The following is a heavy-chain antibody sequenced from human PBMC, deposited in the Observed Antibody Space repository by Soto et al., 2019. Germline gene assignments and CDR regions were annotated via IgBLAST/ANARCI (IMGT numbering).Heavy chain of an antibody. D-gene: IGHD4-17*01. CDR3: AKDSAYGDFADF. J-gene: IGHJ4*02. V-gene: IGHV3-23*01. CDR1: GFSFSIYA. Sequence: EVQLLESGGGLVQPGESLRLSCAASGFSFSIYAMTWVRQAPGKGLEWVSAITGSPGTTYYADSVKGRFTVSRDNSKNTLYLQMNSLRVEDTAVYYCAKDSAYGDFADFWGQGTLVTVSS. CDR2: ITGSPGTT.